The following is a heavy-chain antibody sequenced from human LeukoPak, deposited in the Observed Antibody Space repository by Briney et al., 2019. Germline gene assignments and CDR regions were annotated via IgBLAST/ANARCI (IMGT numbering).Heavy chain of an antibody. CDR3: ARGTMMVGP. Sequence: PSETLSLTCTVPGGSIGTYYWSWIRQPPGKGLEWIGYINYSGTTNYNPSLKSRVSISIDTSKNQFSLKLSSVTAADTAVYYCARGTMMVGPWGQGTQVIVSS. CDR1: GGSIGTYY. CDR2: INYSGTT. J-gene: IGHJ5*02. D-gene: IGHD3-22*01. V-gene: IGHV4-59*01.